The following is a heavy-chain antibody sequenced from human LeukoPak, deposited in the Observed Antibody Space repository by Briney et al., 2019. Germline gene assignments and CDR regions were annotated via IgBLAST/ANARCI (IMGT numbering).Heavy chain of an antibody. D-gene: IGHD3-10*01. CDR1: GFTFSSYG. CDR3: ATDPGGRSYYYGSGSPNWFDP. V-gene: IGHV3-33*01. J-gene: IGHJ5*02. CDR2: IWYDGRNK. Sequence: GGSLRLSCAASGFTFSSYGMHWVRQAPGKGLEWVAVIWYDGRNKYYADSVKGRFTISRDNSKNTLYLQMNSLRAEDTAVYYCATDPGGRSYYYGSGSPNWFDPWGQGTLVTVSS.